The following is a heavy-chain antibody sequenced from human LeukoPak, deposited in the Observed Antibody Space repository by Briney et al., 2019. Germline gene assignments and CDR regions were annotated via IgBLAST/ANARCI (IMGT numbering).Heavy chain of an antibody. V-gene: IGHV4-38-2*01. Sequence: SETLSLTCAVSGYSISSGYYWGWIRQPPGKGLEWIGSIYHSGSTYYNPSLKSRATISVDTSKNQFSLKLSSVTAADTAVYYCARPIAPRYYFDYWGQGTLVTVSS. CDR1: GYSISSGYY. J-gene: IGHJ4*02. CDR2: IYHSGST. CDR3: ARPIAPRYYFDY.